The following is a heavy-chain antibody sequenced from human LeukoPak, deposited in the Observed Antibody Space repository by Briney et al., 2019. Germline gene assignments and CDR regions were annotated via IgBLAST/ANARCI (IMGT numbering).Heavy chain of an antibody. V-gene: IGHV4-30-4*01. Sequence: SETLSLTCTVSGGSISSGDYYWSWIRQPPGKGLEWIGYIYYSGSTYYNPSLKSRVTISVGTSKNQFSLRLSSVTAADTAVYYCAREARCGGDCYFFDYWGQGTLVTVSS. CDR3: AREARCGGDCYFFDY. J-gene: IGHJ4*02. CDR1: GGSISSGDYY. D-gene: IGHD2-21*02. CDR2: IYYSGST.